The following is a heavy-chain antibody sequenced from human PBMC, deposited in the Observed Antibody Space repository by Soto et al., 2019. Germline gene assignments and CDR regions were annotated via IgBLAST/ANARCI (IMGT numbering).Heavy chain of an antibody. CDR1: GFTFSSYE. V-gene: IGHV3-48*03. J-gene: IGHJ6*02. CDR2: ISSSGNTI. Sequence: PGGSLRLSCAASGFTFSSYEMNWVRQAPGKGLEWVSYISSSGNTIYYADSVKGRFTISRDNAKNSLYLQMNSLRAEDTAVYYCARVLGYSSSWFGGHYYGMDVWGQGTTVTVYS. CDR3: ARVLGYSSSWFGGHYYGMDV. D-gene: IGHD6-13*01.